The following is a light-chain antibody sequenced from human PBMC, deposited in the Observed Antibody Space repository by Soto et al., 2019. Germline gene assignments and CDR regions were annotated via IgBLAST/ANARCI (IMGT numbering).Light chain of an antibody. CDR2: GVS. CDR3: QQYNNWPLT. Sequence: EIVMTQSPATLSVSPGERATLSCRASQSVNNNLAWYQQKPGQAPRLLIYGVSARATGIPARFSGSGSGTEFTLTISSLQSEDFAVYYCQQYNNWPLTFGGGNKVEIK. V-gene: IGKV3-15*01. J-gene: IGKJ4*01. CDR1: QSVNNN.